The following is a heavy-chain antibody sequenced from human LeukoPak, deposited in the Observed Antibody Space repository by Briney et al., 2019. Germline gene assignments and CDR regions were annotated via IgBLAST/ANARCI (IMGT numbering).Heavy chain of an antibody. CDR3: AKDLTTVTTQGDY. CDR2: ISYDGSNI. D-gene: IGHD4-17*01. CDR1: GFTFSSYG. V-gene: IGHV3-30*18. Sequence: GRSLRLSCAASGFTFSSYGMHWVRQAPGKGLEWVAVISYDGSNINYAESVKGRFTISRDNSKNTLYLQMNSLRAEDTALYYCAKDLTTVTTQGDYWGQGTLVTVSS. J-gene: IGHJ4*02.